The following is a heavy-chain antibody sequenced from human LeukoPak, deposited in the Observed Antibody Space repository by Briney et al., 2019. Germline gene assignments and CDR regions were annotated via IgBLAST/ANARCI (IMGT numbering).Heavy chain of an antibody. V-gene: IGHV3-9*01. D-gene: IGHD6-19*01. CDR3: AKGAGGWYVFDY. CDR1: GFTFDNYA. J-gene: IGHJ4*02. Sequence: GGSLRLSCAASGFTFDNYAMRWVRQAPGKGLEWVSGISWNSGSIGYADSVKGRFTISRDNAKNSLYLQMNSLRAEDTALYYCAKGAGGWYVFDYWGQGTLVTVSS. CDR2: ISWNSGSI.